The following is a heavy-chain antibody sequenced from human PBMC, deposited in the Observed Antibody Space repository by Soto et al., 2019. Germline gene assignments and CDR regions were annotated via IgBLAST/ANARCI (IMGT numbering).Heavy chain of an antibody. J-gene: IGHJ6*03. CDR3: ARGPSRFRRAMDV. Sequence: SETLSLTCTVSGGSISSYDGSWIRQPPGKGLEWIGYIYYSGSTKYNPSLKSRVTISVDTSKNQFSLKLSSVTAVDTAVYYCARGPSRFRRAMDVSGKGPTVTVSS. CDR1: GGSISSYD. CDR2: IYYSGST. V-gene: IGHV4-59*12. D-gene: IGHD2-21*01.